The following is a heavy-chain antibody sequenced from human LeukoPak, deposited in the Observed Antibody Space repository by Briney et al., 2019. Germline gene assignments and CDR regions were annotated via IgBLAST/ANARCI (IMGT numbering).Heavy chain of an antibody. V-gene: IGHV4-34*01. Sequence: SETLSLTCAVYGWSFNDYYWNWIRQPPGKGLEWIGEINARGDTNYNPSLKRRVTISVDTSKQQFSLRLTSKIAADTALYYCARGQVPAARGYNWFDPWGQGTLVTVSS. CDR1: GWSFNDYY. D-gene: IGHD2-2*01. CDR3: ARGQVPAARGYNWFDP. CDR2: INARGDT. J-gene: IGHJ5*02.